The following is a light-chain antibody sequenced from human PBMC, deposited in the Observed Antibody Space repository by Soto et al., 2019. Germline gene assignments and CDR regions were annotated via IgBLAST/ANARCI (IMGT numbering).Light chain of an antibody. V-gene: IGLV2-18*01. CDR3: SLYTSENTYV. CDR2: EAS. Sequence: QSALTQPPSVSGSPGQSVTISCTGTSTDFVTYNRVSWYLQPPGTAPKLIVYEASNRPSGVPDRFSGSKSGNTASLTISGLQAADEADYYCSLYTSENTYVFGTGTKLTVL. CDR1: STDFVTYNR. J-gene: IGLJ1*01.